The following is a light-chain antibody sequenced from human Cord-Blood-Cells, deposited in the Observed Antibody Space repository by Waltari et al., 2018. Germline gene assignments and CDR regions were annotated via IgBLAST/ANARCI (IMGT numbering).Light chain of an antibody. J-gene: IGLJ2*01. CDR3: CSYAGSSTFDVV. CDR2: EGS. Sequence: QSALTQPASVSGSPGPSIPISCTGTSSDVGSYNLVSWYQQHPGKAPKLMIYEGSKRPSGVSNRFSGSKSGNTASLTISGLQAEDEADYYCCSYAGSSTFDVVFGGGTKLTVL. CDR1: SSDVGSYNL. V-gene: IGLV2-23*03.